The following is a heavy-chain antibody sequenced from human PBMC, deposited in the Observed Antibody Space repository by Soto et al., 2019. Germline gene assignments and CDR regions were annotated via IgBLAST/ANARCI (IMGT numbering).Heavy chain of an antibody. CDR3: ATMGATTGSYYFEY. V-gene: IGHV4-30-4*01. Sequence: SETLSLTCAVSGGSIGSGVYFWSWIRQPPGKGLEWIGFISYTGSAHYNPSLKSRVAISVDTSKNQFSLKLTSVSAADAAVYYCATMGATTGSYYFEYWGQGTLVTVSS. CDR2: ISYTGSA. D-gene: IGHD1-26*01. J-gene: IGHJ4*02. CDR1: GGSIGSGVYF.